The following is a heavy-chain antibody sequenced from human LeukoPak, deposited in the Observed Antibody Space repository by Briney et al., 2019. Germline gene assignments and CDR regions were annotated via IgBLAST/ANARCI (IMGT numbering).Heavy chain of an antibody. V-gene: IGHV4-38-2*02. Sequence: SETLSLTCTVSGYSISSGYYWGWIRQTPGKGMEWIGSIYHSGSTYYNPSLKSRVTMSVDTSKNQFSLKLSSVTAADTAVYYCARDKSRTYGSADAFDIWGQGTMVTVSS. J-gene: IGHJ3*02. CDR3: ARDKSRTYGSADAFDI. D-gene: IGHD3-10*01. CDR2: IYHSGST. CDR1: GYSISSGYY.